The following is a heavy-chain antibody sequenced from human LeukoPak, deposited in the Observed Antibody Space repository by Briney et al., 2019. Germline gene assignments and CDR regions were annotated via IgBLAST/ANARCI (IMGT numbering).Heavy chain of an antibody. Sequence: SETLSLTCSVSGGSISSYYWSWIRQPPGKGVEWIGYIYYSGSTYYNPSLKSRLTISVDTSKNQFSLKLSSVTAADTAMYYCAREGYDGSDYYAFDIWGQGTMVTVSS. J-gene: IGHJ3*02. V-gene: IGHV4-59*12. CDR1: GGSISSYY. CDR3: AREGYDGSDYYAFDI. CDR2: IYYSGST. D-gene: IGHD3-22*01.